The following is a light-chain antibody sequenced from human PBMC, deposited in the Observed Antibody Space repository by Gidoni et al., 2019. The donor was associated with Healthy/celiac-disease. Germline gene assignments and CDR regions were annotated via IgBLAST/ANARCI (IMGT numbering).Light chain of an antibody. J-gene: IGKJ2*03. Sequence: EIVLTQSPATLSLPPGERATLSCRASQSVRSYLAWYQQKPGQAPRLLIYDASNRATGIPARFSGSGSGTDFTLTISSLEPEDFAVYYCQQRSNWPPRGSFGQGTKLEIK. V-gene: IGKV3-11*01. CDR1: QSVRSY. CDR2: DAS. CDR3: QQRSNWPPRGS.